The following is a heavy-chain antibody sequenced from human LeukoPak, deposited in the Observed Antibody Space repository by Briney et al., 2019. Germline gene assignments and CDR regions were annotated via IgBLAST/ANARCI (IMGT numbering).Heavy chain of an antibody. J-gene: IGHJ3*02. CDR2: IYYSGST. CDR3: ARNYYYVGAFDI. V-gene: IGHV4-59*12. CDR1: RGSISSYY. Sequence: SETLSLTCTASRGSISSYYWSWIRQPPGKGLEWIGYIYYSGSTNYNPSLKSRVTISVDTSKNQFSLKLSSVTAADTAVYYCARNYYYVGAFDIWGQGTMVTVSS. D-gene: IGHD3-22*01.